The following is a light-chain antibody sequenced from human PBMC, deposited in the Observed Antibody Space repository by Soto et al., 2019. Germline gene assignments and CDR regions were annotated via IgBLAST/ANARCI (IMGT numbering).Light chain of an antibody. Sequence: QSALTQPASVSGSPRQSITISCTGSTSNVGGHNYVSWYQQHAGKAPQLMIYEVSNRPSGVSNRFSGSNSGNTASPTISGLQAEDEADYYCSSYSSSSTLYVFGTGTKVTVL. CDR2: EVS. J-gene: IGLJ1*01. CDR1: TSNVGGHNY. V-gene: IGLV2-14*01. CDR3: SSYSSSSTLYV.